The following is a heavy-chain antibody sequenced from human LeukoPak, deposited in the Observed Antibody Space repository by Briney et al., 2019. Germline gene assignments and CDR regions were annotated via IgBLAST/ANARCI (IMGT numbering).Heavy chain of an antibody. D-gene: IGHD7-27*01. Sequence: SETPSLTCTVSGGSISSYYWSWIRQPPGKGLEWIGYIYYSGSTKYNPSLKSRVTISVDTSKNQFSLKLSSVTAADTAVYYCARHRNWAILYYFDYWGQGTLVTVSS. CDR1: GGSISSYY. CDR2: IYYSGST. CDR3: ARHRNWAILYYFDY. V-gene: IGHV4-59*08. J-gene: IGHJ4*02.